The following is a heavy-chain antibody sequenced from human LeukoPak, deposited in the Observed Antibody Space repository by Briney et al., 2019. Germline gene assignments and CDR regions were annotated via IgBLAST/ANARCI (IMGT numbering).Heavy chain of an antibody. J-gene: IGHJ4*02. CDR1: GFTFSSYS. Sequence: GGSLRLSCAASGFTFSSYSMNWVRQAPGKGLEWVSSIRSRSSSIYYADSVKGRFTISRDNAKNSLYLQMNSLRAEDTAVYYCARDSSYYGSGSYFSYWGQGTLVTVSS. D-gene: IGHD3-10*01. CDR2: IRSRSSSI. V-gene: IGHV3-21*01. CDR3: ARDSSYYGSGSYFSY.